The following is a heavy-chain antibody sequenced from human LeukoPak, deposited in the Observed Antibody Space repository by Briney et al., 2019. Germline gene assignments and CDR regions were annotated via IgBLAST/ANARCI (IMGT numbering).Heavy chain of an antibody. J-gene: IGHJ4*02. CDR1: GFTFDDYA. CDR3: AKDTTFSSSRIDY. Sequence: GRSLRLSCAASGFTFDDYAMHWVRQAPGKGLEWVSGISWNSGSIGYADSVKGRFTISRDNAKNSLYLQMNSLRAEDTALYYCAKDTTFSSSRIDYWGQGTLVTVSS. V-gene: IGHV3-9*01. D-gene: IGHD6-13*01. CDR2: ISWNSGSI.